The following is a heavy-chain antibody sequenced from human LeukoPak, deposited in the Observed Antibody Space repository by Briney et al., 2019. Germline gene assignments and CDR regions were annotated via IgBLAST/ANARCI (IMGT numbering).Heavy chain of an antibody. CDR3: ARDRLLLSGYFDY. Sequence: SVKVSCKASGGTFSSYAISWVRQAPGQGLEWMGGIIPIFGTANYAQKFQGRVTITADESTSTAYMELSSLRSEDTAVYYCARDRLLLSGYFDYWGQGTLVTVSS. D-gene: IGHD2-15*01. CDR2: IIPIFGTA. V-gene: IGHV1-69*13. CDR1: GGTFSSYA. J-gene: IGHJ4*02.